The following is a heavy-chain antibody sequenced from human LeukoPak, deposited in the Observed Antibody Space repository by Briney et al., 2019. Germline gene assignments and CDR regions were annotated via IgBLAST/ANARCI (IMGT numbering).Heavy chain of an antibody. J-gene: IGHJ6*03. CDR2: IRWDGGST. V-gene: IGHV3-43D*04. Sequence: GGSLRLSCAASGFTVSSNYMSWVRQAPGKGLEWVSLIRWDGGSTYYADSVKGRFTISRDNSKNSLYLQMNSLRAEDTALYYCAKDGKGYSSRSHYMDVWGKGTTVTVSS. CDR3: AKDGKGYSSRSHYMDV. D-gene: IGHD6-13*01. CDR1: GFTVSSNY.